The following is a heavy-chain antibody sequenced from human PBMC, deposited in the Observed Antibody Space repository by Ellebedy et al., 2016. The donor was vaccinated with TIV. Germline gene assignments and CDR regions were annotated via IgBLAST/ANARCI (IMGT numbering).Heavy chain of an antibody. V-gene: IGHV3-30-3*01. CDR1: GFPLNIFA. Sequence: GESLKIPCTASGFPLNIFAMHRVRLTPAKGLEWLGVIMYDGTNRWYVDSLEGRFTICRDNAKNTVYLQMNSLRPEDTAMYYCARGMGATGFDDWGQGTLVTVSS. CDR3: ARGMGATGFDD. D-gene: IGHD1-26*01. J-gene: IGHJ4*02. CDR2: IMYDGTNR.